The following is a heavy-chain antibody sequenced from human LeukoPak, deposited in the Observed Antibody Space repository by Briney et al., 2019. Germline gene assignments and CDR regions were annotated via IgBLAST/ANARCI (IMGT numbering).Heavy chain of an antibody. D-gene: IGHD2-8*01. J-gene: IGHJ4*02. CDR2: ISAYNGNT. Sequence: GASVKVSCKASGYTFTSYGISWVRQAPGQGLEWMGWISAYNGNTNYAQKLQGRVTMTTDTSTSTAYMELRSLRSDDTAVYYCARAGRVGVVLMVYGLIDYWGQGTLVTVSS. CDR1: GYTFTSYG. CDR3: ARAGRVGVVLMVYGLIDY. V-gene: IGHV1-18*01.